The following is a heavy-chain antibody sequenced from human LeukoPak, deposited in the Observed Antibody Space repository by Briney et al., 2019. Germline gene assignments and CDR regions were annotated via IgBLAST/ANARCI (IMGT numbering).Heavy chain of an antibody. Sequence: PSETLSLTCAVYGGSFSGYYWSWIRQPPGKGLEWIGEINHSGSTNYSPSLKSRVTISVDTSKNQFSLKLSSVTAADTAVYYCARVSRGEQGISCYMDVWGKGTTVTVSS. D-gene: IGHD3-3*02. V-gene: IGHV4-34*01. CDR1: GGSFSGYY. CDR2: INHSGST. J-gene: IGHJ6*03. CDR3: ARVSRGEQGISCYMDV.